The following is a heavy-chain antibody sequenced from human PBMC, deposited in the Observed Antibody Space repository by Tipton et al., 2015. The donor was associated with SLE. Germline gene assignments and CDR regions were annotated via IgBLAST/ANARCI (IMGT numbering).Heavy chain of an antibody. CDR2: IYYSGST. J-gene: IGHJ3*02. V-gene: IGHV4-59*12. D-gene: IGHD3-22*01. CDR1: GGSISSYY. Sequence: LRLSCTVSGGSISSYYWSWIRQPPGKGLEWIGYIYYSGSTNYNPSLKSRVTISVDTSKNQFSLKLSSVTAADTAVYYCAREPSTPYYYDSSGYAPGAFDIWGQGTMVTVSS. CDR3: AREPSTPYYYDSSGYAPGAFDI.